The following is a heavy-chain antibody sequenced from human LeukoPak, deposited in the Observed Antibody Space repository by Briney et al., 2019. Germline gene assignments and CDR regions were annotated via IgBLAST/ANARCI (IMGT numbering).Heavy chain of an antibody. CDR3: ARRQGFEGWFDP. V-gene: IGHV4-39*01. J-gene: IGHJ5*02. D-gene: IGHD2-15*01. CDR1: GGSISSNRYY. CDR2: IYYSGSA. Sequence: SETLSLTCTVSGGSISSNRYYWDWIRQPPEKGLEWIGDIYYSGSAYYNPSLKSRVTISVDTSKNQFSLKLSSVTAADTAVYYCARRQGFEGWFDPWGQGTLVTVSS.